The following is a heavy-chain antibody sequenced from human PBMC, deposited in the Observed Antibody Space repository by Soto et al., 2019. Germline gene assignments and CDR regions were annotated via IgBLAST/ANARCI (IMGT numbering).Heavy chain of an antibody. J-gene: IGHJ4*02. D-gene: IGHD6-13*01. CDR1: GFTFSSYA. CDR2: ISYDGSNK. CDR3: ARGHAAGTFDY. Sequence: LRLSCAASGFTFSSYAMHWVRQAPGKGLEWVAVISYDGSNKYYADSVKGRFTISRDNSKNTLYLQMNSLRAEDTAVYYCARGHAAGTFDYWGQGTLVTVSS. V-gene: IGHV3-30-3*01.